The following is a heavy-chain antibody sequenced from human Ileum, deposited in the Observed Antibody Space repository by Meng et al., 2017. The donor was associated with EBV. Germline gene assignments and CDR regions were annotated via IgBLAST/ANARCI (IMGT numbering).Heavy chain of an antibody. CDR3: ARASVGTTPGDY. Sequence: QVPLQESGPGLVEPSGXLSFTCAVSGGSFSSSNWWSWVRQTPGKGLEWIGEISHSGSTHYNPSLKSRVTISVDKSKNQFSLKLSSVTAADTAVYYCARASVGTTPGDYWGQGTLVTVSS. CDR1: GGSFSSSNW. CDR2: ISHSGST. D-gene: IGHD1-26*01. V-gene: IGHV4-4*02. J-gene: IGHJ4*02.